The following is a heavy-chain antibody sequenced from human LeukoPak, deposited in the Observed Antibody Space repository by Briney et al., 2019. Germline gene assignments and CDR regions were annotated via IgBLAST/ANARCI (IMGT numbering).Heavy chain of an antibody. CDR2: INTITGNP. Sequence: RASVKVSCKASGYTFTSYAMNWVRQAPGQGLEWMGWINTITGNPTYAQGFTGRFVFSLDTSVSTAYLQISSLKAEDTAVYYCARRSFDWLSPTYYYYGMDVWGQGTTVTVSS. J-gene: IGHJ6*02. CDR3: ARRSFDWLSPTYYYYGMDV. V-gene: IGHV7-4-1*02. CDR1: GYTFTSYA. D-gene: IGHD3-9*01.